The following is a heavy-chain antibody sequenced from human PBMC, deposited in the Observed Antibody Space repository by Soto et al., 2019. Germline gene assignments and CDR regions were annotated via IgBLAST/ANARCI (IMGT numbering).Heavy chain of an antibody. CDR1: GFTFSTHW. CDR2: INQDGSER. Sequence: EVQLVESGGGLVQPGGSLRLSCAASGFTFSTHWMTWVRQPPGKGLEWVANINQDGSERYYVDSVRGRFTISRDNAKNSLHLQMNSLRAEDTAVYYCVCGGNFFVYWGQGTLVTVSP. J-gene: IGHJ4*02. CDR3: VCGGNFFVY. V-gene: IGHV3-7*01. D-gene: IGHD3-16*01.